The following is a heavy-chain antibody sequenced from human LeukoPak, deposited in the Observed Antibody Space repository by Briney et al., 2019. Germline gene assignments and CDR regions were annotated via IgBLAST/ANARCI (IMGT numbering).Heavy chain of an antibody. CDR1: GGSFSGYY. J-gene: IGHJ1*01. Sequence: SETLSLTCAVYGGSFSGYYWSWIRQPPGKGLEWIGEINHSGSTNYNPSLKSRVTISVDTSKNQFSLKLSSVTAADTAVYYCAGASSWAPKVFQHWGQGTLVTVSS. CDR2: INHSGST. V-gene: IGHV4-34*01. D-gene: IGHD6-13*01. CDR3: AGASSWAPKVFQH.